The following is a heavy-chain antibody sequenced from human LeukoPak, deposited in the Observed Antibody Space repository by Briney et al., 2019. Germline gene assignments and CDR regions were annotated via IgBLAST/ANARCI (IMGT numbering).Heavy chain of an antibody. Sequence: ASVKVSCKASGYTFTGYYMHWVRQAPGQGLEGMGWINPNSGGTNYAQKFQGRVTMTRDTSISTAYMELSRLRSDDTAVYYCARWRPDCSSTSCHNFDYWGQGTLVTVSS. J-gene: IGHJ4*02. D-gene: IGHD2-2*01. CDR2: INPNSGGT. CDR1: GYTFTGYY. V-gene: IGHV1-2*02. CDR3: ARWRPDCSSTSCHNFDY.